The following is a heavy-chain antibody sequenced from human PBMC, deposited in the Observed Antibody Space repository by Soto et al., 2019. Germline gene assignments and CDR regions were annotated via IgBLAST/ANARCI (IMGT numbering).Heavy chain of an antibody. V-gene: IGHV4-31*03. CDR1: GGSISSGGYY. Sequence: SETLSRTCNGSGGSISSGGYYWTWIRQHPGKGLEWIGNIHHSGSTFYNPSLKSRVSISVDTSKNQFSLKLNSVTAADTAVYFCVRGVLSWGQGTLVTVPQ. CDR3: VRGVLS. CDR2: IHHSGST. D-gene: IGHD3-10*01. J-gene: IGHJ1*01.